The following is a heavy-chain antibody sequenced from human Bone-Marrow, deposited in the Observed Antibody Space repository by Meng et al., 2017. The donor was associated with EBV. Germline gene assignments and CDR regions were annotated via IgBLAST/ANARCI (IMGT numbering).Heavy chain of an antibody. CDR1: GYTFSNYG. CDR3: ARDIGRQSSRWTPFEY. CDR2: ISAYNGYT. J-gene: IGHJ4*02. D-gene: IGHD2-2*01. V-gene: IGHV1-18*01. Sequence: QVQLVQAGGEVKKPGAAVKVSCKASGYTFSNYGFSWVRQAPGQGLEWMGWISAYNGYTNYAQSLQDRVTMTTDTSTTTAYMELRSLTSDDTAMYYCARDIGRQSSRWTPFEYWGQGTLVTASS.